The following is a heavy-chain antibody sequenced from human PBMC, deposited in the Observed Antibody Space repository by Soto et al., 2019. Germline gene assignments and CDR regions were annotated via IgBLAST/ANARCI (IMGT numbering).Heavy chain of an antibody. CDR3: AKDKNYCSSTSCYIGKWYYYYYGMDV. D-gene: IGHD2-2*02. CDR2: ISGSGGST. CDR1: GFTFSSYA. Sequence: PGGSLRLSCAASGFTFSSYAMSWVRQAPGKGLEWVSAISGSGGSTYYADSVKGRFTISRDNSKNTLYLQMNSLRAEDTAVYYCAKDKNYCSSTSCYIGKWYYYYYGMDVWRQGTTVPVSS. J-gene: IGHJ6*02. V-gene: IGHV3-23*01.